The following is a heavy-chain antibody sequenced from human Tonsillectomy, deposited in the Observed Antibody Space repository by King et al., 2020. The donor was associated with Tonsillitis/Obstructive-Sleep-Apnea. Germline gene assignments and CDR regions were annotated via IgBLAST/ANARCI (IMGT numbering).Heavy chain of an antibody. CDR3: AREGYSSSSPIDY. CDR1: GFTFSSYW. Sequence: VQLVESGGGLVQPGGSLRLSCAASGFTFSSYWMHWVRQAPGKGLVWVSRINSDESSTGYADSVKGRFTISRDNAKNTLYLQMNSLRAEDTAVYYCAREGYSSSSPIDYWGQGTLVTVSS. D-gene: IGHD6-6*01. J-gene: IGHJ4*02. V-gene: IGHV3-74*01. CDR2: INSDESST.